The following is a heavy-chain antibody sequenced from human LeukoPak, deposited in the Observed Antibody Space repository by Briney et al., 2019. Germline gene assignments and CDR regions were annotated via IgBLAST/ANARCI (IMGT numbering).Heavy chain of an antibody. Sequence: APVKVSCKASGYTFTGYYMHWVRQAPGQGLEWMGWINPNSGGTNYAQKFQGRVTMTRDTSISTAYMELSRLRSDDTAVYYCARDGGQWLVQYYFDYWGQGTLVTVSS. V-gene: IGHV1-2*02. CDR2: INPNSGGT. D-gene: IGHD6-19*01. CDR1: GYTFTGYY. J-gene: IGHJ4*02. CDR3: ARDGGQWLVQYYFDY.